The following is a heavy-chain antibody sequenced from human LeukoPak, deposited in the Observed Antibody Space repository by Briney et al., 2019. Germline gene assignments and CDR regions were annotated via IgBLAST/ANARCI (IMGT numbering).Heavy chain of an antibody. J-gene: IGHJ5*02. Sequence: SETLSLTCSASGGSINSGGHYWNWIRQRPGKGLEWIGYIYYTGSTFYNPSLKRRVTMSVDKSKNQFSLKLSSVTAADTAVYYCVRNIGGQRIRFDPWGPGALVTVSS. V-gene: IGHV4-31*03. CDR3: VRNIGGQRIRFDP. CDR2: IYYTGST. CDR1: GGSINSGGHY. D-gene: IGHD3-16*01.